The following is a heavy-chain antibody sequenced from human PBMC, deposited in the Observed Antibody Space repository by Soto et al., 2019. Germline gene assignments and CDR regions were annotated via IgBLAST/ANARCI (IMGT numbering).Heavy chain of an antibody. J-gene: IGHJ5*02. CDR1: GGTFSTSS. Sequence: QVQLVQSGAEVKKPGSSVKVSCMASGGTFSTSSFAWVRQAPGQGLEWMGRTIPLLNVADYAQDFQGRLTITADKSTSTPYMELTSLTSKDTAVYYCARDSPIGSTFSGYDAIDTWGQGTLVTVSS. CDR3: ARDSPIGSTFSGYDAIDT. D-gene: IGHD5-12*01. CDR2: TIPLLNVA. V-gene: IGHV1-69*08.